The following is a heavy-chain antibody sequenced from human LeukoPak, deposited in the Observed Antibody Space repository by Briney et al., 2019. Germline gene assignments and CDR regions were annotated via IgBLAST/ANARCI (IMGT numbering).Heavy chain of an antibody. CDR2: IYSSGGT. CDR3: ARDFCSGGSCYSYFHY. J-gene: IGHJ4*02. D-gene: IGHD2-15*01. V-gene: IGHV4-59*01. Sequence: SETLSLTCTVSSGSINGYYWSWIRQPPGKGLEWIGYIYSSGGTNYNPSLKSRVTISLDTSKNQFSLRLSSVTAADTAVYYCARDFCSGGSCYSYFHYWGQGTLVTVSS. CDR1: SGSINGYY.